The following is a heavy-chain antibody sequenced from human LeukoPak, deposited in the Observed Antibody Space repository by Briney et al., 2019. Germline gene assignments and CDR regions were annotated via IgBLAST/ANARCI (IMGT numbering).Heavy chain of an antibody. D-gene: IGHD3-9*01. CDR2: ISWNSGSI. CDR1: GFTFDDYA. J-gene: IGHJ3*02. V-gene: IGHV3-9*01. CDR3: AKDIRGDYDILTGYYSSAFDI. Sequence: GGSLRLSCAASGFTFDDYAMRWVRQAPGKGLEWVSGISWNSGSIGYADSVKGRFTISRDNAKNSLYLQMNSLRAEDTALYYCAKDIRGDYDILTGYYSSAFDIWGQGTMVTVSS.